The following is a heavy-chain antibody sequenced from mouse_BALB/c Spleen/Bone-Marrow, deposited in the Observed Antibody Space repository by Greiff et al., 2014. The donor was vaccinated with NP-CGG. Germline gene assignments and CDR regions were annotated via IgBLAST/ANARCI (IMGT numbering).Heavy chain of an antibody. D-gene: IGHD2-14*01. CDR2: IWAGGST. J-gene: IGHJ2*01. V-gene: IGHV2-9*02. CDR3: AREDFRYDSFDY. CDR1: GFSLISYG. Sequence: VQLVESGPGLVAPSQSLSISCTVSGFSLISYGVHWVRQPPGKGLEWLGVIWAGGSTNYNSALMSRLSISKDNSKIQVFLKMNSLQTDDTAIYYCAREDFRYDSFDYWGQGTTLTVSS.